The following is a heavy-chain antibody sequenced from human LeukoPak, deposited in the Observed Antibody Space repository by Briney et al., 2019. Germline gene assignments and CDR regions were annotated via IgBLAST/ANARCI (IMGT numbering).Heavy chain of an antibody. V-gene: IGHV4-39*01. J-gene: IGHJ4*02. CDR2: IYYSGST. D-gene: IGHD4-17*01. CDR1: GGSISSSSYY. Sequence: SETLSLTCTVSGGSISSSSYYWGWIRQPPGKGLEWIGSIYYSGSTYYNPSLKSRVTISVDTSKNQFSLKLSSVTAADTAVYHCARHSYDYGELWVDYWGQGTLVTVSS. CDR3: ARHSYDYGELWVDY.